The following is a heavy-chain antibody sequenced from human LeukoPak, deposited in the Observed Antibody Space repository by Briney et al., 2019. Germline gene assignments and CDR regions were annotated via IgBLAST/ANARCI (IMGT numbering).Heavy chain of an antibody. D-gene: IGHD6-6*01. CDR3: AREGRGSSSSDYYYYYMDV. J-gene: IGHJ6*03. CDR2: IYTSGST. V-gene: IGHV4-61*02. CDR1: GGSISSGSYY. Sequence: SETLSLTCTVSGGSISSGSYYWSWIRQPAGKGLEWIGRIYTSGSTNYNPSLKSRVTISVDTSKNQFSLKLSSVTAADTAVYYCAREGRGSSSSDYYYYYMDVWGKGTTVTVSS.